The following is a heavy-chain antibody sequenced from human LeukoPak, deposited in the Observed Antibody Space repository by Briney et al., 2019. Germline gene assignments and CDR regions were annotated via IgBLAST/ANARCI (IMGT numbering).Heavy chain of an antibody. CDR3: ARDRPLRYFDWLTDAFDI. CDR2: ISSSSSYI. D-gene: IGHD3-9*01. CDR1: GFTFSSYS. V-gene: IGHV3-21*01. Sequence: GGSLRLSCAASGFTFSSYSMNWVRQAPGKGLEWVSSISSSSSYIYYADSVKGRFTISRDNAKNSLYLQMNSLRAEDTAVYYCARDRPLRYFDWLTDAFDIWGQGTMVTVSS. J-gene: IGHJ3*02.